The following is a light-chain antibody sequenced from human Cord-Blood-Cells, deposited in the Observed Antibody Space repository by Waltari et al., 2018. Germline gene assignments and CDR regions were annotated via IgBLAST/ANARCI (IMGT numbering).Light chain of an antibody. CDR2: EGS. V-gene: IGLV2-23*01. CDR3: CSYAGSWV. J-gene: IGLJ3*02. Sequence: QSALTQPASVSGSPGQSITISCTGTSSDVGSYNLVSWYQQHPGKAPKLMIYEGSKRPSGVSNRFSGSKSGNTASLTSSGLQAEDVADYYCCSYAGSWVFGGGTKLTVL. CDR1: SSDVGSYNL.